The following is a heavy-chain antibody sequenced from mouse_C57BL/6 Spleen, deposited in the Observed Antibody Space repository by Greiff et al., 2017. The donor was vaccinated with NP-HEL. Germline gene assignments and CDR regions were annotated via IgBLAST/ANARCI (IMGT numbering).Heavy chain of an antibody. J-gene: IGHJ2*01. CDR1: GFTFSDYY. Sequence: DVQLVESEGGLVQPGSSMKLSCTASGFTFSDYYMAWVRQVPEKGLEWVANINYDGSSTYYLDSLKSRFIISRDNAKNILYLQMSSLKSEDTATYYCVREENYYGSRGGYFDYRGKGTTLTVSS. CDR3: VREENYYGSRGGYFDY. CDR2: INYDGSST. V-gene: IGHV5-16*01. D-gene: IGHD1-1*01.